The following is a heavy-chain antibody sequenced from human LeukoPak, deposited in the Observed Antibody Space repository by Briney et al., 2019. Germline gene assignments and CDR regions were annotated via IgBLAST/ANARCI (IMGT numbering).Heavy chain of an antibody. Sequence: GVLRLSCAASGFTFSSYSMNWVRQPPGKGLEWIGEIHHSGNTNYNPSLKSRVTISVDKSKNQFSLSLRSVTAADTAVYYCARAGHYCLDYWGQGTLVTVSS. CDR2: IHHSGNT. V-gene: IGHV4-4*02. J-gene: IGHJ4*02. D-gene: IGHD2/OR15-2a*01. CDR3: ARAGHYCLDY. CDR1: GFTFSSYSM.